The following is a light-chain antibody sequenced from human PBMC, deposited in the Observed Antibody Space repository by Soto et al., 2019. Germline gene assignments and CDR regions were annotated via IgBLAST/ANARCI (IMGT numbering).Light chain of an antibody. CDR1: SSDVGGYNY. V-gene: IGLV2-8*01. J-gene: IGLJ2*01. CDR3: CSYAGSNNLG. Sequence: QSALTQPPSASGSPGQSVTISCTGTSSDVGGYNYVSWYQQYPGKAPKLMIYEVSKRPSGVPDRFSGSKSGNTASLTVSGLQAEDEADYYCCSYAGSNNLGFGGGTKLTVL. CDR2: EVS.